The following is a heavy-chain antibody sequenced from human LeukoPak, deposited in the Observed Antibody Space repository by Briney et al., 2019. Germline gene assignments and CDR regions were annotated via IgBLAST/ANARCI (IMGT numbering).Heavy chain of an antibody. J-gene: IGHJ5*02. CDR1: GYTFIWYD. CDR3: ARGLYDSSGYNWFDP. Sequence: ASVKVSCKASGYTFIWYDINWVRQATGQGLEWMGWMNPNSGNTGYAQKFQGRVTITRNTSINTAYMELSSLRSDDTVVYYCARGLYDSSGYNWFDPWGQGTLVTVSS. D-gene: IGHD3-22*01. CDR2: MNPNSGNT. V-gene: IGHV1-8*03.